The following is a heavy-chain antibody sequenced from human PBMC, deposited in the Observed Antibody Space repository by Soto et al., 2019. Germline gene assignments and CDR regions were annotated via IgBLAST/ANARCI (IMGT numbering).Heavy chain of an antibody. Sequence: QVQLVQSGAEVKKPGSSVKVSCKASGGTFSSYAISWVRQAPGQGLEWMGGIIPIFGTANYAQKFQGRVTITADESTSTAYMEVSTLRSEDTAVYYCARGLYDFWSGRGLGDGMDVWGQGTTVTVSS. V-gene: IGHV1-69*01. CDR3: ARGLYDFWSGRGLGDGMDV. D-gene: IGHD3-3*01. J-gene: IGHJ6*02. CDR1: GGTFSSYA. CDR2: IIPIFGTA.